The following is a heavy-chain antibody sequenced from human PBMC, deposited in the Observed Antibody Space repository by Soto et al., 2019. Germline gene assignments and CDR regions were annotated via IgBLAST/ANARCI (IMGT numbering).Heavy chain of an antibody. V-gene: IGHV5-51*01. CDR1: GYSFTSYW. Sequence: GESLKISCKGSGYSFTSYWIAWVRQVPGKGLELMGVIYPGDSDIRYSPSFQGQVTISADKSISTAYLQWSSLKASDRAMYFCAIYYYYYSCYYYPTNTQLPFDYCGQGSLVTVSS. D-gene: IGHD3-22*01. CDR2: IYPGDSDI. CDR3: AIYYYYYSCYYYPTNTQLPFDY. J-gene: IGHJ4*02.